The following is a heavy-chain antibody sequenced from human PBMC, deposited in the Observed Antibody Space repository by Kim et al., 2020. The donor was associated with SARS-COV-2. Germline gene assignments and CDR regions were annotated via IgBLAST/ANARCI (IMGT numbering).Heavy chain of an antibody. J-gene: IGHJ6*02. D-gene: IGHD6-19*01. Sequence: GGSLRLSCAASGFTFSDYYMSWIRQAPGKGLEWVSYISSSSSYTNYADSVKGRFTISRDNAKNSLYLQMNSLRAEDTAVYYCAREGAREQWLPAAYYGMDVWGQGTTVTVSS. CDR3: AREGAREQWLPAAYYGMDV. CDR2: ISSSSSYT. CDR1: GFTFSDYY. V-gene: IGHV3-11*05.